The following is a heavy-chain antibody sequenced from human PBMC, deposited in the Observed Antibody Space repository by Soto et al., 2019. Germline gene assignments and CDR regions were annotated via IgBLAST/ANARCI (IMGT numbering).Heavy chain of an antibody. V-gene: IGHV3-23*01. J-gene: IGHJ4*02. D-gene: IGHD3-3*01. CDR1: GFTFSSYA. CDR3: ATQPFWSGYFDY. Sequence: GGSLRLSCAASGFTFSSYAMRWVRQAPGKGLEWVSAISGSGGSTYYADSVKGRFTISRDNSKNTLYLQMNSLRAEDTAVYYCATQPFWSGYFDYWGQGTLITVSS. CDR2: ISGSGGST.